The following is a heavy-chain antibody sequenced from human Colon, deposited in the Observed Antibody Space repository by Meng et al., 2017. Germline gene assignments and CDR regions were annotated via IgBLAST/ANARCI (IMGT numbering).Heavy chain of an antibody. V-gene: IGHV1-3*04. J-gene: IGHJ4*02. CDR3: ARDERGGPYYFDY. CDR2: IYTADGNR. CDR1: VYSFTSYG. Sequence: HVHLVQSGADLKKPWASVKVSCQASVYSFTSYGMHWLRQAPGQRPEWMRWIYTADGNRRYSQRFQDRLTITSDTFARTAYMELSSLRSEDTAVYFCARDERGGPYYFDYWGQGTLVTVSS.